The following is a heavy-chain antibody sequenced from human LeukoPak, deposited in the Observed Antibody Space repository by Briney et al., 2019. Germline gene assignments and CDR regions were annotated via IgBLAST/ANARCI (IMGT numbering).Heavy chain of an antibody. J-gene: IGHJ5*02. V-gene: IGHV3-48*01. CDR1: GFTFSSYS. CDR2: ISSSSSTI. Sequence: GGSLRLSCAASGFTFSSYSMNWVRQAPEKGLEWVSYISSSSSTIYYADSVKGRFTISRDNAKNSLYLQMNSLRAEDTAVYYCARDNQWGRRNWFDPWGQGTLVTVSS. D-gene: IGHD1-26*01. CDR3: ARDNQWGRRNWFDP.